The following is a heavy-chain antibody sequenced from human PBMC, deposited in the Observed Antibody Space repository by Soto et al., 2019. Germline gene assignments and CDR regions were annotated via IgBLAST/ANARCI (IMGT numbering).Heavy chain of an antibody. V-gene: IGHV3-23*01. CDR2: ISGSGDST. CDR3: ASRNYYDTSGYYYWYYFDF. J-gene: IGHJ4*02. D-gene: IGHD3-22*01. Sequence: GSLRLSCAASGITFSNYAMSWVRQAPGKGLEWASGISGSGDSTSYAEAVKGRFTISRDNSKNTVYLQMNSLGAEDTAVYYCASRNYYDTSGYYYWYYFDFWGQGALGTVSS. CDR1: GITFSNYA.